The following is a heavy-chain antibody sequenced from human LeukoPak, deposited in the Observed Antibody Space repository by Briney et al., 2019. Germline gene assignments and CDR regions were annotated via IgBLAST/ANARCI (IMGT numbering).Heavy chain of an antibody. CDR3: AKDARRTNGWYFFDY. J-gene: IGHJ4*02. Sequence: GGSLRLSCAASGFAFSSLAMGWVRQAPGKGLEWVSVISDSGSITYYADSVKGRFTISRDNSKNTLLLQMNSLGAEDTAVYYCAKDARRTNGWYFFDYWGQGTLVTVSS. CDR1: GFAFSSLA. CDR2: ISDSGSIT. V-gene: IGHV3-23*01. D-gene: IGHD6-19*01.